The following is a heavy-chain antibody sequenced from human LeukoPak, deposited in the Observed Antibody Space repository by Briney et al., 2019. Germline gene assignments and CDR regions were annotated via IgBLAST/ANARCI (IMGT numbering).Heavy chain of an antibody. D-gene: IGHD2-15*01. V-gene: IGHV1-69*13. Sequence: SVKVSCKASGGTFSSYGISWVRQAPGQGLEWMGGIIPIFGTANYAQKFQGRVTITADESTSTAYMERSSLRSEDTAVYYCARTGENPPAATLYGMDVWGQGTTVTVSS. CDR1: GGTFSSYG. J-gene: IGHJ6*02. CDR3: ARTGENPPAATLYGMDV. CDR2: IIPIFGTA.